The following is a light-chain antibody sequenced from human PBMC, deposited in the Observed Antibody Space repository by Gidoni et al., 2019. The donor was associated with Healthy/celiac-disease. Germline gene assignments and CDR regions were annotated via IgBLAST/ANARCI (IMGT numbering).Light chain of an antibody. CDR1: QDISNY. J-gene: IGKJ3*01. V-gene: IGKV1-33*01. Sequence: DIQMTQSPSSMSASVGDRVPITCQASQDISNYLNWYQQKPGKAPKLLIYDASNLETGVPSRFSGSGSGTDVTFTISSLQPEDSATYYCQQYDNLFTFGPGTKVDIK. CDR3: QQYDNLFT. CDR2: DAS.